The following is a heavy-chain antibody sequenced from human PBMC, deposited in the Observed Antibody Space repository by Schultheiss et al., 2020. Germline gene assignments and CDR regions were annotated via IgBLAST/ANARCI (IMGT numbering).Heavy chain of an antibody. V-gene: IGHV4-34*01. J-gene: IGHJ4*02. CDR2: INHSGST. D-gene: IGHD5-18*01. CDR1: GGSFSGYY. CDR3: ARSIYITTMALDY. Sequence: SETLSLTCAVYGGSFSGYYWSWIRQPPGKGLEWIGEINHSGSTNYNPSLKSRVTISVDTSKNQFSLKLSSVTAADTAVYYCARSIYITTMALDYWGQGTLVTVSS.